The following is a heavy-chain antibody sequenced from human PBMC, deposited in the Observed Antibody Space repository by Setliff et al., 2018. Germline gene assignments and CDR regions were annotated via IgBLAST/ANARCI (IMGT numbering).Heavy chain of an antibody. CDR3: ARGISFHLEWLL. CDR1: GYSISSGYY. D-gene: IGHD3-3*01. CDR2: IYHSGSA. Sequence: SETLSLTCAVSGYSISSGYYWGWIRQPPGKGLEWIGSIYHSGSAYYNPSLKSRVTISVDTSKNQFSLKLSSVTAADTAVYYCARGISFHLEWLLWGQGTLVTVSS. V-gene: IGHV4-38-2*01. J-gene: IGHJ4*02.